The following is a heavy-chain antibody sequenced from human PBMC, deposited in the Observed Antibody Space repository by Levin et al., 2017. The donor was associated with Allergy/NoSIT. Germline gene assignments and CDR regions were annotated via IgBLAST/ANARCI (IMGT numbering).Heavy chain of an antibody. D-gene: IGHD2-2*01. Sequence: GESLKISCAASGFTFSSYAMHWVRQAPGKGLEWVAVISYDGSNKYYADSVKGRFTISRDNSKNTLYLQMNSLRAEDTAVYYCAREGSYAQYYFDYWGQGTLVTVSS. V-gene: IGHV3-30-3*01. CDR2: ISYDGSNK. J-gene: IGHJ4*02. CDR3: AREGSYAQYYFDY. CDR1: GFTFSSYA.